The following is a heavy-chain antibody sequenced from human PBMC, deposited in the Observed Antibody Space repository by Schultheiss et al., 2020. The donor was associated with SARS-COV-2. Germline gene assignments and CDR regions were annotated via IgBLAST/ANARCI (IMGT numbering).Heavy chain of an antibody. Sequence: SETLSLSCAVSGGSISSGGYYWSWIRQHPGKGLEWIGYIYYSGSTYYNPSLKSRVTISVDTSKNQFSLKLSSVTAADTAVYYCARAGYYDSSGYYPGWFDPWGQGTLVTVSS. D-gene: IGHD3-22*01. V-gene: IGHV4-31*11. CDR1: GGSISSGGYY. CDR3: ARAGYYDSSGYYPGWFDP. CDR2: IYYSGST. J-gene: IGHJ5*02.